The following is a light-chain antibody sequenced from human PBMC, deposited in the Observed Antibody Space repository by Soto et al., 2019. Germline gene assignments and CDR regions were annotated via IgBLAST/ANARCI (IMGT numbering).Light chain of an antibody. J-gene: IGKJ1*01. Sequence: EIVLTQSPVTLSLSPGKRATLSCRASQSISSSYLAWYQQRPGQAPRLLIYGASSRATGIPDRFSGSGSGTEFTLTISRLEPEDFAVYCCQQYGSSSWTFGQGTKVDIK. CDR1: QSISSSY. CDR2: GAS. V-gene: IGKV3-20*01. CDR3: QQYGSSSWT.